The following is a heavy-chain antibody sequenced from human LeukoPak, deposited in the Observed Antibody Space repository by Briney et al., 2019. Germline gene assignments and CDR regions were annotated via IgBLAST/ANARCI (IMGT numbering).Heavy chain of an antibody. CDR2: IYYSGST. J-gene: IGHJ4*02. CDR3: TRDSCSSTSCRRKFDN. D-gene: IGHD2-2*01. CDR1: GGSITSSNYF. V-gene: IGHV4-39*07. Sequence: SETLSLTCTVSGGSITSSNYFWGWIRQSPGKGLEWIGSIYYSGSTYYNPSLKSRVTISVETSKIQFSLKLSSVTAADSAVYYCTRDSCSSTSCRRKFDNWGQGTLVTVSS.